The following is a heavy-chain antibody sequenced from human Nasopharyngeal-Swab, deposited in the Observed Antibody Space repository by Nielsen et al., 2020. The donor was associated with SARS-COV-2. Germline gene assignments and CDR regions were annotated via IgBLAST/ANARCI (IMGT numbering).Heavy chain of an antibody. J-gene: IGHJ4*02. CDR3: ARGRGSSTSMIGY. CDR2: INGDGSSL. D-gene: IGHD2/OR15-2a*01. V-gene: IGHV3-74*01. Sequence: GGSLRLSCAASGFTFSNYRTHWVRQAPGKGLVWVSPINGDGSSLNYADFVKGRFTISTDNAKSTLYLEMNSLRADDTAVYYCARGRGSSTSMIGYWGQGTLVTVSS. CDR1: GFTFSNYR.